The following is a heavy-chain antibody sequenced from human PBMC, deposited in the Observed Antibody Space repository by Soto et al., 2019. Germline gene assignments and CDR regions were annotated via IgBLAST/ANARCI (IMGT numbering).Heavy chain of an antibody. V-gene: IGHV3-23*01. CDR2: TTTAGGT. D-gene: IGHD2-15*01. CDR3: APHVSCSGGSCQYDAFAI. Sequence: EVQVLESGGGLVQPGGSLRLSCEGSGFTVSSHIMTWIRQAPGKGPEWVSTTTTAGGTYYADSVKGRFAMSRDTSENTLYLQMNSLGAEDTAAYYCAPHVSCSGGSCQYDAFAIRGQGTMVTVSS. J-gene: IGHJ3*02. CDR1: GFTVSSHI.